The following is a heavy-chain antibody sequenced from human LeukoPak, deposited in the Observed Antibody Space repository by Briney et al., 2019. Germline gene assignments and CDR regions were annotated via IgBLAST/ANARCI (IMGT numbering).Heavy chain of an antibody. V-gene: IGHV4-39*01. CDR2: IYYSVST. J-gene: IGHJ4*02. CDR1: GGSISSSSYY. CDR3: ARLGYCSGGSCYSGTIDY. Sequence: SETLSLTCTVSGGSISSSSYYWGWIRQPPGKGLEWIGSIYYSVSTYSNPSLKSRVTISVDTSKNQFSLKLSSVTAADTAVYYCARLGYCSGGSCYSGTIDYWGQGTLVTVSS. D-gene: IGHD2-15*01.